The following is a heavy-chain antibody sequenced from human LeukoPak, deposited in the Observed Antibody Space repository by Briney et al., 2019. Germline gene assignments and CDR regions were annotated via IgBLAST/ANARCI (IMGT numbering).Heavy chain of an antibody. Sequence: PSETLSLTCTVSGGSISSGSYYWSWIRQPAGKGREWIGRIYTSGSTNYNPSLKSRVTISVDTSKNQFSLKLSSVTAADTAVYYCARARHGYYDSSGYYGAFDIWGQGTMVTVSS. V-gene: IGHV4-61*02. CDR3: ARARHGYYDSSGYYGAFDI. CDR2: IYTSGST. J-gene: IGHJ3*02. CDR1: GGSISSGSYY. D-gene: IGHD3-22*01.